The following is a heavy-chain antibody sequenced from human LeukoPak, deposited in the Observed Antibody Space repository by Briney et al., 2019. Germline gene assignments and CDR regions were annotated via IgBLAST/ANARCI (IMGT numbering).Heavy chain of an antibody. CDR2: IYPGDSDT. CDR1: GYSFTSYW. Sequence: GESLKISCKGSGYSFTSYWIGWVRQMPGKGLEWMGIIYPGDSDTRYSPSFQGQVTISADKSISTAYLQWSSLKASDTAMYYCARGTSHVLLWFGELLQGPDNWFDPWGQGTLVTVSS. V-gene: IGHV5-51*01. CDR3: ARGTSHVLLWFGELLQGPDNWFDP. D-gene: IGHD3-10*01. J-gene: IGHJ5*02.